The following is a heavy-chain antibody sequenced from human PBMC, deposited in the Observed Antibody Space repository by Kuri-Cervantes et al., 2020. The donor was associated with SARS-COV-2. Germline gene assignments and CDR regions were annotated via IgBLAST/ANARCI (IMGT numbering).Heavy chain of an antibody. Sequence: GESLKISCAASGFTFSSHEMNWVRQAPGKGLEWVSYITGSGTTIYYADFVKGRFTISRDNAKNSLYLQMNSLRAEDTAVYYCARDPSTSRSWYLFDPWGQGTLVTVSS. CDR2: ITGSGTTI. J-gene: IGHJ5*02. V-gene: IGHV3-48*03. CDR1: GFTFSSHE. CDR3: ARDPSTSRSWYLFDP. D-gene: IGHD6-13*01.